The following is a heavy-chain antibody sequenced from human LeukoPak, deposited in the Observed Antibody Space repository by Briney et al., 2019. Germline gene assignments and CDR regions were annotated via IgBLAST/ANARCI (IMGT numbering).Heavy chain of an antibody. V-gene: IGHV3-23*01. CDR2: ISGGGGRT. J-gene: IGHJ4*02. CDR3: AKPPAYNYGSGSYFDS. Sequence: GGPLRLSWAPPGFPFSGYPLSWFGKAPGKGLEGFSTISGGGGRTYYAYSVKGRFTISRDDSKNTLYLQMNSLRVEDTAVYYCAKPPAYNYGSGSYFDSWGQGTLVTVSS. D-gene: IGHD3-10*01. CDR1: GFPFSGYP.